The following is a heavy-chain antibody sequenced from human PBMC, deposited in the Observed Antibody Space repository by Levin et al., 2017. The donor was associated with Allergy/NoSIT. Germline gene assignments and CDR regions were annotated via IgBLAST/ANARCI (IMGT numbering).Heavy chain of an antibody. D-gene: IGHD3-9*01. CDR2: IWYDGSNK. J-gene: IGHJ6*03. CDR3: ARDFGDILTGSRKNYDYYYMDV. V-gene: IGHV3-33*01. CDR1: GFTFSSYG. Sequence: PGGSLRLSCAASGFTFSSYGMHWVRQAPGKGLEWVAVIWYDGSNKYYADSVKGRFTISRDNSKNTLYLQMNSLRAEDTAVYYCARDFGDILTGSRKNYDYYYMDVWGKGTTVTVSS.